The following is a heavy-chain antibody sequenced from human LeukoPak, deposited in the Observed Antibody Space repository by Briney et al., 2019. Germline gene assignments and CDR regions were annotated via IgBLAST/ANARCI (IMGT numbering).Heavy chain of an antibody. J-gene: IGHJ6*03. CDR1: GGSISSSSYY. Sequence: SETLSLTCTVSGGSISSSSYYWGWIRQPPGKGLEWIGEINHSGSTNYNPSLKSRVTISVDTSKNQFSLKLSSVTAADTAVYYCARAAWGKRIRQKSAYYYYMDVWGKGTTVTISS. V-gene: IGHV4-39*07. D-gene: IGHD3-16*01. CDR2: INHSGST. CDR3: ARAAWGKRIRQKSAYYYYMDV.